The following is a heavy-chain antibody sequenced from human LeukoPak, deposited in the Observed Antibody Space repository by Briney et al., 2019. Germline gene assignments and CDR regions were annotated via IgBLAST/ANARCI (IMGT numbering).Heavy chain of an antibody. J-gene: IGHJ3*01. Sequence: PSETLSLTCTVSNYSISSGYYWGWIRQPPGKGLEWIGSLSHRGITYYNPSLRSRVTLSVDTSKNHFSLRLSSVTAADTAVYFCARDAERRGHPIDFWGQGTIVTVSS. CDR2: LSHRGIT. CDR1: NYSISSGYY. CDR3: ARDAERRGHPIDF. V-gene: IGHV4-38-2*02. D-gene: IGHD3-10*01.